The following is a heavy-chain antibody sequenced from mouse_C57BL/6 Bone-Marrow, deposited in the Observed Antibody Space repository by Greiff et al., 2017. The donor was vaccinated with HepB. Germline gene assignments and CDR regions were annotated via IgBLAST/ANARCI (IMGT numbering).Heavy chain of an antibody. Sequence: QVQLKQSGAELARPGASVKLSCKASGYTFTSYGISWVKQRTGQGLEWIGEIYPRSGNTNYNEKFKGKATLTADKSSSTAYMELLSLTSEDSAVYCCASYYYGSSYYFDYWGQGTTLTVSS. CDR3: ASYYYGSSYYFDY. J-gene: IGHJ2*01. D-gene: IGHD1-1*01. CDR1: GYTFTSYG. CDR2: IYPRSGNT. V-gene: IGHV1-81*01.